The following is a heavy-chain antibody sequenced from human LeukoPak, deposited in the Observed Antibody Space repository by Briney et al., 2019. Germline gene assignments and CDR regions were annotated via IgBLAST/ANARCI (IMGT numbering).Heavy chain of an antibody. CDR3: ARALRYQLLSGVFDY. V-gene: IGHV4-34*01. Sequence: SETLSLTCAVYGGSFSGYYWSWIRQPPGKGLEWIGEINHGGSTNYNPSLKSRVTISVDTSKNQFSLKLSSVTAADTAVYYCARALRYQLLSGVFDYWGQGTLVTVSS. J-gene: IGHJ4*02. CDR1: GGSFSGYY. D-gene: IGHD2-2*01. CDR2: INHGGST.